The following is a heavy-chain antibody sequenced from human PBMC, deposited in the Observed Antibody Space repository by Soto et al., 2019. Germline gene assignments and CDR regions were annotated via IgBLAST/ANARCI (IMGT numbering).Heavy chain of an antibody. CDR3: ARDGRVSFYYYGMDV. CDR1: GYTFSNYG. Sequence: QVLLVQSGAEVKRPGASVKVSCKASGYTFSNYGITWVRQAPGHGLEWLGWVTAFNGDTNYAQNVQGRVTLTTDTLTEAAYMDLRSLRPDDTAVYYCARDGRVSFYYYGMDVWGLGTTVIVS. CDR2: VTAFNGDT. J-gene: IGHJ6*02. V-gene: IGHV1-18*01.